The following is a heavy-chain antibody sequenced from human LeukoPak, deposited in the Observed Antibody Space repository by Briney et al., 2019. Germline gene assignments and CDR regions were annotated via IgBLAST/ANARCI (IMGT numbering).Heavy chain of an antibody. Sequence: PSETLSLTCTVSGGSISSYYWSWIRQPPGKGLEWIGYIYYSGSTNYNPSLKSRVTISVDTSKNQFSLKLSSVTAADTAVYYCARVEEGYGSGRRENYYYYYMDVWGKGTTVTISS. CDR1: GGSISSYY. CDR3: ARVEEGYGSGRRENYYYYYMDV. D-gene: IGHD3-10*01. CDR2: IYYSGST. J-gene: IGHJ6*03. V-gene: IGHV4-59*01.